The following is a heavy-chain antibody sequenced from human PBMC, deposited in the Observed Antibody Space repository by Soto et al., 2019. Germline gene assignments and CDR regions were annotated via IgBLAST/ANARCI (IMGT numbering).Heavy chain of an antibody. CDR2: ISPYNGHT. CDR3: ARDLTIVPATHPRLENYGMDV. V-gene: IGHV1-18*01. CDR1: GYSFTSYG. J-gene: IGHJ6*02. Sequence: QVQLAQSAGEVKKPGASVKVSCKASGYSFTSYGISWVRRAPGQGLEWMGWISPYNGHTQFVERFQGRVTMTTDTSTKTAYMELRNLRSDDTAHYYCARDLTIVPATHPRLENYGMDVWGQGTTVIVSS. D-gene: IGHD2-2*01.